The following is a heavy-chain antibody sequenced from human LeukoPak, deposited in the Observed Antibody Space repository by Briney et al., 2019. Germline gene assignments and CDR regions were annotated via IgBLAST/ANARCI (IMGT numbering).Heavy chain of an antibody. CDR1: GFTFSSYG. J-gene: IGHJ4*02. V-gene: IGHV3-30*02. D-gene: IGHD3-22*01. Sequence: GGSLRLSCAASGFTFSSYGMHWVRQAPGKGLEWVAFIRYDGSNKYYADSVKGRFTISRDNSKNTLYLQMNSLRAEDTAVYYCAKPRYYYDSSGLGYWGQGTLVTVSS. CDR2: IRYDGSNK. CDR3: AKPRYYYDSSGLGY.